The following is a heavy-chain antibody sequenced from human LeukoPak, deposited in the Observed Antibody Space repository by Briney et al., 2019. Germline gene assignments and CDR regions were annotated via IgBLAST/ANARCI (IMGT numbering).Heavy chain of an antibody. Sequence: GRSLRLSCAASGFTFSTYGMHWVRQAPGKGLEWVALIWYDGSHKYYADSVRGRFTISRDNSQNTLYLQMNSLRAEDTAVYYCARRLARRTPFMTTVTPNLAFDIWGQGTMVTVSS. V-gene: IGHV3-33*01. CDR2: IWYDGSHK. J-gene: IGHJ3*02. CDR1: GFTFSTYG. CDR3: ARRLARRTPFMTTVTPNLAFDI. D-gene: IGHD4-17*01.